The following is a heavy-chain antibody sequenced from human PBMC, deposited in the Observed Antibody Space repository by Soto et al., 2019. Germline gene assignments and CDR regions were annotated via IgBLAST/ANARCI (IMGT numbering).Heavy chain of an antibody. V-gene: IGHV4-31*03. CDR1: GGSISSGGYY. D-gene: IGHD5-18*01. Sequence: HVQLQESGPGLVKPSQTLSLTCTVSGGSISSGGYYWSWIRQHPGKGLEWIGYIYYSGSTYYNPSSESRVTISVDTSKNQFSLKLSSVTAADTAVYYCSRGGYSYGYSYWGQGTPVTVSS. J-gene: IGHJ4*02. CDR3: SRGGYSYGYSY. CDR2: IYYSGST.